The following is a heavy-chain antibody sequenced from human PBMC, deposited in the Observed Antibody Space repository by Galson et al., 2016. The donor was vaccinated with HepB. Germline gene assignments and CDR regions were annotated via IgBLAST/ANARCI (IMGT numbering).Heavy chain of an antibody. CDR1: NFTFSDYP. J-gene: IGHJ4*02. V-gene: IGHV3-11*01. D-gene: IGHD3-3*01. Sequence: SLRLSCAASNFTFSDYPMTWIRQAPGKGLEWLSYISSDGTVIYYADSVKGRFSISRDDASHSLHLQMNSLRAEDTAIYYCAKGGLRFLEWRYRGLPFDYWGQGTLVTVSS. CDR3: AKGGLRFLEWRYRGLPFDY. CDR2: ISSDGTVI.